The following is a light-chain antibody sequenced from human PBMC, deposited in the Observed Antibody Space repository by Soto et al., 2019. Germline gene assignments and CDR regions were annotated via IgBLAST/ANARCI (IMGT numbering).Light chain of an antibody. CDR2: NVN. V-gene: IGLV2-8*01. Sequence: QSVLTQPPSASGSPGQAVTISCTGTSRDIGGYDFVSWYQVRPGEAPQLIIYNVNGRPSGVPRRFSGSKSGNTASLTVSGLQAEDEADYYCSSYTSTRTYVFGTGTKVP. CDR1: SRDIGGYDF. CDR3: SSYTSTRTYV. J-gene: IGLJ1*01.